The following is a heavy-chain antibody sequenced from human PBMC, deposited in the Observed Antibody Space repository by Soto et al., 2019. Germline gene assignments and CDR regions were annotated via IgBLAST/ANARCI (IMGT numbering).Heavy chain of an antibody. V-gene: IGHV3-23*01. CDR1: GFTFSSYA. Sequence: EVQLLESGGGLVQPGGSLRLSCAASGFTFSSYAMSWVRQAPGKGLEWVSAISGSGVSTYYADSVKGRFTISRDNSKNTLYLQMTSLRAEDTAVYYCAKNGLLGFGELVAGTRPYYYYMDVWGKGTTVTVSS. J-gene: IGHJ6*03. CDR3: AKNGLLGFGELVAGTRPYYYYMDV. D-gene: IGHD3-10*01. CDR2: ISGSGVST.